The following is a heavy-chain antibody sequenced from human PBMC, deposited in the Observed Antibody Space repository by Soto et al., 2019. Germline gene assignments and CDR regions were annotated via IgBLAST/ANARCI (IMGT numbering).Heavy chain of an antibody. CDR2: ISYDGSNK. CDR3: ARDNDFDWLEGSYYYYYGMDV. V-gene: IGHV3-30-3*01. CDR1: GFTFSSYA. Sequence: GGSLRLSCAASGFTFSSYAMHWVRQAPGKGLEWVAVISYDGSNKYYADSVKGRFTISRDNSKNTLYLQMNSLRAEDTAVYYCARDNDFDWLEGSYYYYYGMDVWGQRTTVTVSS. D-gene: IGHD3-9*01. J-gene: IGHJ6*02.